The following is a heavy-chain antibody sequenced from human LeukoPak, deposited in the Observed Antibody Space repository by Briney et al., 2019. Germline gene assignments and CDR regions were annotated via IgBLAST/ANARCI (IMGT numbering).Heavy chain of an antibody. CDR1: GLTFSSYA. J-gene: IGHJ3*02. CDR3: ARVDYDILTGYYIYAFDI. Sequence: GGSLRLSCAASGLTFSSYAMHWVRQAPGKGLEWVAVISYDGSNKYYADSVKGRFTISRDNSKNTLYLQMNSLRAEDTAVYYCARVDYDILTGYYIYAFDIWGQGTMVTVSS. D-gene: IGHD3-9*01. V-gene: IGHV3-30-3*01. CDR2: ISYDGSNK.